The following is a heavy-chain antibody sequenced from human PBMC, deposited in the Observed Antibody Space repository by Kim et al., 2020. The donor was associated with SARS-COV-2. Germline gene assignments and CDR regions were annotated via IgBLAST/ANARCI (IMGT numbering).Heavy chain of an antibody. V-gene: IGHV3-21*01. CDR2: ISSSSSYI. CDR3: AKYDILTGYYIDAFDI. D-gene: IGHD3-9*01. CDR1: GFTFSSYS. Sequence: GGSLRLSCAASGFTFSSYSMNWVRQAPGKGLEWVSSISSSSSYIYYADSVKGRFTISRDNAKNSLYLQMNSLRAEDTAVYYCAKYDILTGYYIDAFDIWGQGTMVTVSS. J-gene: IGHJ3*02.